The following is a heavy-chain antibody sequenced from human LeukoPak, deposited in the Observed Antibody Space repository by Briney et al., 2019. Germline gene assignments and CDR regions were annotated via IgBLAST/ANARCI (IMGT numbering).Heavy chain of an antibody. J-gene: IGHJ4*02. CDR3: ARGTYDFWSGYLDY. V-gene: IGHV3-30*02. CDR1: GFTFSSYG. Sequence: GGSLRLSCAASGFTFSSYGMHWVRQAPGKGLEWVAFIRYDGSNKYYADSVKGRFTISRDNSKNTLYLQMNSLRAEDTAVYYCARGTYDFWSGYLDYWGQGTLVTVSS. D-gene: IGHD3-3*01. CDR2: IRYDGSNK.